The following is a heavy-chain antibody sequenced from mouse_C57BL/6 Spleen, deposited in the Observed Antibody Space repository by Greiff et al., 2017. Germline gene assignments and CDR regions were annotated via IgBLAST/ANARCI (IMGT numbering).Heavy chain of an antibody. CDR3: ARGCDYEIAMDY. V-gene: IGHV3-8*01. CDR2: ISYSGST. CDR1: GYSITSDY. D-gene: IGHD2-4*01. Sequence: EVQLQESGPGLAKPSQTLSLTCSVTGYSITSDYWNWIQKFPGNKLEYMGYISYSGSTYYNPSLKSRISITRDTSENQYYLQLNSVTTEDTATYYLARGCDYEIAMDYWGQGTSVTVSS. J-gene: IGHJ4*01.